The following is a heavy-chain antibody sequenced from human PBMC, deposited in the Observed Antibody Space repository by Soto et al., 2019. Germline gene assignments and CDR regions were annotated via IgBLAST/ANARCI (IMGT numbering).Heavy chain of an antibody. CDR3: ARAPNPYSSSSGWFDP. J-gene: IGHJ5*02. CDR2: INPNSGGT. Sequence: GASVKVSCKASGYTFTGYYMHWVRQAPGQGLEWMGWINPNSGGTNYAQKFQGRVTMTRDTSIGTAYMELSRLRSDDTAVYYCARAPNPYSSSSGWFDPWGQGTLVTVSS. CDR1: GYTFTGYY. V-gene: IGHV1-2*02. D-gene: IGHD6-6*01.